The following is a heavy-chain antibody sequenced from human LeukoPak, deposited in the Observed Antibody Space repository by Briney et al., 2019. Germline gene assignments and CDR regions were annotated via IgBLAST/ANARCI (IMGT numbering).Heavy chain of an antibody. CDR3: AREGGRGSFYD. J-gene: IGHJ4*02. V-gene: IGHV3-30*03. CDR2: ISYDGSNR. D-gene: IGHD3-10*01. CDR1: GFTFNSYA. Sequence: GRSLRLSCAASGFTFNSYAMHWVRQAPGRGLEWVAYISYDGSNRYYADSVKGRFSISRDNSKSTLYLQMSSLRTEDTAVYYCAREGGRGSFYDWGQGTLVTVSS.